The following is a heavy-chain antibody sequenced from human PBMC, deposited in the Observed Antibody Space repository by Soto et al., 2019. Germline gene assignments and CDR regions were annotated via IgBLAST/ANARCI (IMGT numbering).Heavy chain of an antibody. V-gene: IGHV1-69*02. J-gene: IGHJ2*01. Sequence: QVQLVQSGAEVKKPGASVKVSCKASGGTFSSYTISWVRQAPGQGLEWMGRIIPILGIANYAQKFQARVTIPADKYTRTAYLALSSLRSEDTAVYYCARGAMPTVTTEMGWYFDLWGRGTLVTVSS. CDR1: GGTFSSYT. D-gene: IGHD4-17*01. CDR3: ARGAMPTVTTEMGWYFDL. CDR2: IIPILGIA.